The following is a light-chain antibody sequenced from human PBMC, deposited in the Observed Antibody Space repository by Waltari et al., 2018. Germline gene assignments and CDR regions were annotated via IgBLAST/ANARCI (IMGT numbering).Light chain of an antibody. CDR2: SAS. Sequence: EIVLTQSPGTLSLSPGESAALSCRASQSISSTYLAWYQQKPGQAPRLLIYSASSRATGIPDRFSGSGSGTDFTLTISRLEPEDFAVYYCQQYHRSPPWTFGQGTRVEI. V-gene: IGKV3-20*01. J-gene: IGKJ1*01. CDR1: QSISSTY. CDR3: QQYHRSPPWT.